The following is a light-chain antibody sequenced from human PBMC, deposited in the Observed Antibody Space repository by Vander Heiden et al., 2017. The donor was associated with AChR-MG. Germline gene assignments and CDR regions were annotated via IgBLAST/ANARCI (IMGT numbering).Light chain of an antibody. CDR2: GNT. V-gene: IGLV1-40*01. Sequence: QSVLTQPPSVSGAPGQRVTTPCTGSSPNNGAGYDLHWHQQLPGTAPKLLIYGNTNRPSGVPDRFSGSKSATSASLAITGRQPEDEGDYYCQAYDTSLSGGVFGGGTKVTVL. CDR3: QAYDTSLSGGV. J-gene: IGLJ3*02. CDR1: SPNNGAGYD.